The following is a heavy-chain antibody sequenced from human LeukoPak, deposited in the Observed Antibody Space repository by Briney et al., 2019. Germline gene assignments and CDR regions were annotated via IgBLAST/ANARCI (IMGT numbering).Heavy chain of an antibody. V-gene: IGHV3-11*01. CDR2: ISSGGSTI. CDR3: AGYCSGGSCNAAGY. CDR1: GFTFSDYC. Sequence: GGSLRLSCAASGFTFSDYCMSWIRQAPGKGLEWVSYISSGGSTIYYADSVKGRFTTSRDNARNSLYLQVNSLRAEDTAVYYCAGYCSGGSCNAAGYWGQGTLVTVSS. D-gene: IGHD2-15*01. J-gene: IGHJ4*02.